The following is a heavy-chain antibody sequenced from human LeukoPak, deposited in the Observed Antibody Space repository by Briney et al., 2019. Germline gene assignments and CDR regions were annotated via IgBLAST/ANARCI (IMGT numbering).Heavy chain of an antibody. CDR2: IYTSGST. Sequence: SEILSLTCTVSGGSISSYYWSWIRQPAGKGLEWIGRIYTSGSTNYNPSLKSRVTMSVDTSKNQFSLKLSSVTAADTAVYYCARVVVAATHHDAFDIWGQGTMVTVSS. CDR1: GGSISSYY. CDR3: ARVVVAATHHDAFDI. D-gene: IGHD2-15*01. V-gene: IGHV4-4*07. J-gene: IGHJ3*02.